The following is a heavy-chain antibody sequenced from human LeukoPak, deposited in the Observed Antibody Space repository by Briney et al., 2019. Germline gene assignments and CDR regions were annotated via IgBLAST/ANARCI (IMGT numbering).Heavy chain of an antibody. V-gene: IGHV3-48*01. CDR3: ARDRETGLHYCMDV. CDR2: ISSSSSTI. Sequence: GGSLRLSCTASGFTLSSYSINWVRQAPGKGLEWVSYISSSSSTIYYADSVKGRFTISRDNAKNSLFLQMSSLRAEDTAVYYCARDRETGLHYCMDVWGQGTTVTVSS. J-gene: IGHJ6*02. D-gene: IGHD1-14*01. CDR1: GFTLSSYS.